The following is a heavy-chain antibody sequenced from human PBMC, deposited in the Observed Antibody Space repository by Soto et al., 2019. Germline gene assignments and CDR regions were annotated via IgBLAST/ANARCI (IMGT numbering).Heavy chain of an antibody. CDR1: GFTFANYW. CDR2: INNDGSET. V-gene: IGHV3-7*03. D-gene: IGHD3-10*01. CDR3: TRDRGWQTFDF. J-gene: IGHJ4*02. Sequence: EVHLAESGGCLVQPGGSLRLSCAASGFTFANYWMTWVRQAPGKEPERVANINNDGSETYYVDSEKGRFIISRDNTKNSLYLQMNSLRAEDTAVFYCTRDRGWQTFDFWGQGTLVTVSS.